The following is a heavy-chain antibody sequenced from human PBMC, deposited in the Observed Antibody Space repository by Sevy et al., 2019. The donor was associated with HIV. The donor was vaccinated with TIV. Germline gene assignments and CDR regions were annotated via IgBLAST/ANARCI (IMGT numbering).Heavy chain of an antibody. CDR1: GSTFSKYS. V-gene: IGHV3-23*01. D-gene: IGHD2-8*01. Sequence: GGSLRLSCAASGSTFSKYSMSWVRQPPGKGLEWVSTLSFGCGEINYADSVKGRFTISRDKSKSSVYLHMNNLRPEDTAVYYGAREGCTKPHDYWGQGTLVTVSS. J-gene: IGHJ4*02. CDR2: LSFGCGEI. CDR3: AREGCTKPHDY.